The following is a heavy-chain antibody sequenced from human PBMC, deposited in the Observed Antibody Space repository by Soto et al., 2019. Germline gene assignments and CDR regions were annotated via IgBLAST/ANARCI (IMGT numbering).Heavy chain of an antibody. CDR1: GGSVSSGSYY. J-gene: IGHJ6*02. CDR2: IYYSGST. V-gene: IGHV4-61*01. CDR3: ARDEIAADGGMDV. D-gene: IGHD6-13*01. Sequence: SETLSLTCTVSGGSVSSGSYYWSWIRQPPGKGLEGIGYIYYSGSTNYNPSLKGRVTVSVAPSKNQFSLKLSSVTAADTAVYYCARDEIAADGGMDVWGQGTTVTVSS.